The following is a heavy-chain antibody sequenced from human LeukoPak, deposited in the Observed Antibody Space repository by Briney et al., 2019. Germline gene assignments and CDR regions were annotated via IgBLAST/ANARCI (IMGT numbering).Heavy chain of an antibody. J-gene: IGHJ4*02. Sequence: SVKVSCKASGGTFSSYAISWVRQAPGQGLEWMGRIIPILGIANYTQKFQGRVTITADKSTSTAYMELSSLRSEDTAVYYCAIQYYYDSGGYPPAYYWGQGTLVTVSS. D-gene: IGHD3-22*01. CDR3: AIQYYYDSGGYPPAYY. CDR2: IIPILGIA. V-gene: IGHV1-69*04. CDR1: GGTFSSYA.